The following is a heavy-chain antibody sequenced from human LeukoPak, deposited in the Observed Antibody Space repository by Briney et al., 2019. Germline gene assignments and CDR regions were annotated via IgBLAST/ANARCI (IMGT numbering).Heavy chain of an antibody. CDR1: GGSISSHY. CDR2: IYYSGST. Sequence: SETLSLTCTVSGGSISSHYWSWIRQPPGKGLEWIGYIYYSGSTNYNPSLKSRVTISVDTSKNQFSLKLSSVTAADTAVYYCARDKRIAVAGTLDYWGQGTLVTVSS. J-gene: IGHJ4*02. D-gene: IGHD6-19*01. CDR3: ARDKRIAVAGTLDY. V-gene: IGHV4-59*11.